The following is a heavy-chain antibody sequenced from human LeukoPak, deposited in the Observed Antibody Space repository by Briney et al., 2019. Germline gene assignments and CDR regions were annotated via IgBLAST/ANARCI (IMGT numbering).Heavy chain of an antibody. CDR1: GFTFSSYW. CDR3: AGYCSSTSCYKGETFDI. Sequence: GGSLRLSCAASGFTFSSYWMSWVRQAPGKGLEWVANIKQDGSEKYYVDSVKGRFTISRDNAKNSLYLQMNSLRAEDTAVYYCAGYCSSTSCYKGETFDIWGQGTMVTVSS. J-gene: IGHJ3*02. CDR2: IKQDGSEK. V-gene: IGHV3-7*01. D-gene: IGHD2-2*02.